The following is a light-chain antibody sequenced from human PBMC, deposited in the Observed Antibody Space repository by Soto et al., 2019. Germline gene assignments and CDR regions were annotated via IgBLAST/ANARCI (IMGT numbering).Light chain of an antibody. Sequence: QSALTQPASVSGSPGQSITISCTGSSTDVGGYNYVSWYQQYPGKAPKLMIYEVTNRPSGVSNRFSGSKSGNTASLTISGLQGEYEADYYCSSYTGTSTVVFGGGTKVTVL. J-gene: IGLJ2*01. CDR3: SSYTGTSTVV. V-gene: IGLV2-14*01. CDR2: EVT. CDR1: STDVGGYNY.